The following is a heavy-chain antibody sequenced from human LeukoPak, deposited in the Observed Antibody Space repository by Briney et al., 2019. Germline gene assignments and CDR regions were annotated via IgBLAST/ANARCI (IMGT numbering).Heavy chain of an antibody. CDR1: GFTFSTYN. CDR3: ARDAVDTANAV. Sequence: GGSLRLSCAASGFTFSTYNMNWVRQAPGKGLEWVSHITSSSTNIYYADSVKGRFTISRDNAKNTLYLQMNSLRAEDTAVYYCARDAVDTANAVWGQGTTVTVSS. CDR2: ITSSSTNI. J-gene: IGHJ6*02. D-gene: IGHD5-18*01. V-gene: IGHV3-48*04.